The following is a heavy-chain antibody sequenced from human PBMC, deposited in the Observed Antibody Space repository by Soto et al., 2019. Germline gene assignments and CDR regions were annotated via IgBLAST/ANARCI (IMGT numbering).Heavy chain of an antibody. D-gene: IGHD3-16*01. CDR1: GLNFATYG. CDR3: ANVFLPYTYHFDN. Sequence: GGSLRLSCAASGLNFATYGMTWVRQAPGKGLEWVSTISGSGGSTYDEDAVKGRFTISRDNSKNTLYLQMNRLRADDMAVYYCANVFLPYTYHFDNWGQGTLVTVSS. J-gene: IGHJ4*02. V-gene: IGHV3-23*01. CDR2: ISGSGGST.